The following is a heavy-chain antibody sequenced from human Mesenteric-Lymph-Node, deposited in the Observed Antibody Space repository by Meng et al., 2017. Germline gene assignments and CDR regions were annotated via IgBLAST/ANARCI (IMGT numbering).Heavy chain of an antibody. D-gene: IGHD4-17*01. CDR3: TTLYGDSIS. CDR2: IYHSGRT. V-gene: IGHV4-4*02. Sequence: GQLQESGPGLVKPSGTLSLTCDVSGGSIRNDQWLSWVRQAPGKGLGWIGEIYHSGRTNYNPSVKSRVSMSVDKSQNHFSLRLSSVTAADTAVYYCTTLYGDSISWGQGTLVTVSS. CDR1: GGSIRNDQW. J-gene: IGHJ4*02.